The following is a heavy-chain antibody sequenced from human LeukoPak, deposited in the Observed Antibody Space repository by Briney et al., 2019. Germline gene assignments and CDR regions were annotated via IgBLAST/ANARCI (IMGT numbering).Heavy chain of an antibody. D-gene: IGHD2-2*01. CDR2: IYYSGSPS. V-gene: IGHV4-31*03. CDR1: GDSISSGSHS. Sequence: PSETLSLTCTVSGDSISSGSHSWSWIRQHPGKGLEWIGYIYYSGSPSYYNPSLRSRVTMSLDTSKNQFSLNPISVTAADTAVYYCARDRRRVPAGLGYTDAFDIWGQGTMVTVSS. J-gene: IGHJ3*02. CDR3: ARDRRRVPAGLGYTDAFDI.